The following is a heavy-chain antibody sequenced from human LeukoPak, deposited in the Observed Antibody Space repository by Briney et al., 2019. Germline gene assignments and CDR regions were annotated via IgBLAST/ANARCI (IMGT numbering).Heavy chain of an antibody. CDR2: ISSSGSTI. V-gene: IGHV3-11*01. D-gene: IGHD6-6*01. J-gene: IGHJ5*02. Sequence: VSYISSSGSTIYYADSVKGRFTISRDNAKNSLYLQMNSLRAEDTAVYYCARALRGGSSSTWGQGTLVTVSS. CDR3: ARALRGGSSST.